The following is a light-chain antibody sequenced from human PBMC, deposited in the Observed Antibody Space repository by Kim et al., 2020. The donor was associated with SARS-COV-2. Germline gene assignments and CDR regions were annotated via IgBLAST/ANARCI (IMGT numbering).Light chain of an antibody. Sequence: SPGERATLSCRASQSFRADLALYQQKSGQAPRLLIYDASTRATGVPARFTGRGSGTDFTLTINCLQSEDFAMYYCQQYNYWPPWTFGQGTKVDIK. CDR1: QSFRAD. CDR3: QQYNYWPPWT. J-gene: IGKJ1*01. CDR2: DAS. V-gene: IGKV3-15*01.